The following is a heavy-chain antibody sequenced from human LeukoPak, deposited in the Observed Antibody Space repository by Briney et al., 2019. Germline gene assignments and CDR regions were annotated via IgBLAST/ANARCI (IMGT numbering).Heavy chain of an antibody. V-gene: IGHV1-69*05. Sequence: ASVKVSCKASGGTFSSYAISWVRQAPGQGLEWMGGIIPIFGTANYAQKFQGRVTITTDESTSTAYMELSSLRSEDTAVYYCARGEQLVGMYYYYYMDVWGKGTTVTVSS. D-gene: IGHD6-6*01. CDR3: ARGEQLVGMYYYYYMDV. J-gene: IGHJ6*03. CDR1: GGTFSSYA. CDR2: IIPIFGTA.